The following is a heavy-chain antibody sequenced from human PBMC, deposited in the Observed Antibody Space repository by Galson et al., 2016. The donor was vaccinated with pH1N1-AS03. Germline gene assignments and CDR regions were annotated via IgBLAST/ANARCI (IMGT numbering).Heavy chain of an antibody. CDR1: GGSIISNNYY. Sequence: ETLSLTCSVSGGSIISNNYYWGWIRQPPGKGLEWIASIYDSVSTYYHPSLKSRVTTSLDPSKNQFPLTLNSVTAADTAVYYCARSRYNFWSGSDSWGQGTLVTVSS. D-gene: IGHD3-3*01. V-gene: IGHV4-39*06. CDR2: IYDSVST. J-gene: IGHJ5*01. CDR3: ARSRYNFWSGSDS.